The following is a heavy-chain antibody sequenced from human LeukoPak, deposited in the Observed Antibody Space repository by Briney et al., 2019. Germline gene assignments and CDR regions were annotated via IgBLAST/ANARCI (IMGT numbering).Heavy chain of an antibody. CDR2: ISGSGGST. CDR1: GFTFSSYG. V-gene: IGHV3-23*01. J-gene: IGHJ6*03. CDR3: AKDHSYYYYYYMDV. Sequence: GGSLRLSCAASGFTFSSYGMSWVRQAPGKGLEWVSAISGSGGSTYYADSVKGRFTISRDNSKNTLYLQMNSLRAEDTAVYYCAKDHSYYYYYYMDVWGKGTTVTVSS.